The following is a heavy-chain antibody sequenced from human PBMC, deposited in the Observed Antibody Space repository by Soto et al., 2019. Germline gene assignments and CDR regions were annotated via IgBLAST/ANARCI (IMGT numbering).Heavy chain of an antibody. J-gene: IGHJ3*02. CDR2: ISAYNGNT. CDR1: GYTFTSYG. V-gene: IGHV1-18*01. D-gene: IGHD3-3*01. Sequence: ASVKVSCKASGYTFTSYGISWVRQAPGQGLEWMGWISAYNGNTNYAQKLQGRVTMTTDTSTSTAYMELRSLRSDDTAVYYCARDGNDFWSGYGDDAFDIWGQGTMVTVS. CDR3: ARDGNDFWSGYGDDAFDI.